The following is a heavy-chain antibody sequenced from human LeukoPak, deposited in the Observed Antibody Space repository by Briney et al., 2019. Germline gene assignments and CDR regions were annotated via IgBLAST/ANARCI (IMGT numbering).Heavy chain of an antibody. V-gene: IGHV3-74*01. Sequence: GGSLRFSCEASGFNFGNYPMHWVRQDPGKGLGWVSRIGYDGRSTYADSVKGRFTVSRDNAKNTLYLQMNSLRDEDTAVYFCARALNYGLDVWGQGTTVTVSS. J-gene: IGHJ6*02. CDR3: ARALNYGLDV. CDR2: IGYDGRST. CDR1: GFNFGNYP.